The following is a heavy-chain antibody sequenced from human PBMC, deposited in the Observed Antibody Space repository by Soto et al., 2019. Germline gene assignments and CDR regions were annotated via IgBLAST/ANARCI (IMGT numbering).Heavy chain of an antibody. J-gene: IGHJ6*02. D-gene: IGHD3-10*02. CDR3: ARDSIFGGNPHYYYGMDV. CDR2: IYYIAGP. Sequence: SETLSLTCSVSGDSVSNGDYSWSWIRQPPGKGLEWIGYIYYIAGPYYNPSLQSRVHISMDTSKNQFSLQLNSVTPEDTAVYYCARDSIFGGNPHYYYGMDVWGQGTTVTVSS. CDR1: GDSVSNGDYS. V-gene: IGHV4-30-4*01.